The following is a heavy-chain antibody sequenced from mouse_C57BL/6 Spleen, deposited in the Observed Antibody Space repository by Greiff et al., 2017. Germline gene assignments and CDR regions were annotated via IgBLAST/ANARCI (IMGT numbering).Heavy chain of an antibody. CDR3: ARDGYGIDY. CDR2: INYDGSST. V-gene: IGHV5-16*01. CDR1: GFTFSDYY. J-gene: IGHJ2*01. D-gene: IGHD2-10*02. Sequence: EVQLVESEGGLVQPGSSMKLSCTASGFTFSDYYMAWVRQVPEKGLEWVANINYDGSSTYYLDSLKSRFIISRDNAKNILYLQMSSLKSEDTATYYCARDGYGIDYWGQGTTLTVSS.